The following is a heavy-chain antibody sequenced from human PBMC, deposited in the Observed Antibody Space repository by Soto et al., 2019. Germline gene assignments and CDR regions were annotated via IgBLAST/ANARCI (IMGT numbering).Heavy chain of an antibody. V-gene: IGHV3-48*03. CDR2: ISSSGSTI. D-gene: IGHD2-21*02. Sequence: GGSLRPACAASGFTFSSYEMNWVCQAPGKGLARVSYISSSGSTIYYADSVKGRFTISRDNAKNSLYLQMNGLRAEDTAFYYCARVRIVVVTTYPGDYYGMDVWGQGTTVTVSS. CDR3: ARVRIVVVTTYPGDYYGMDV. CDR1: GFTFSSYE. J-gene: IGHJ6*02.